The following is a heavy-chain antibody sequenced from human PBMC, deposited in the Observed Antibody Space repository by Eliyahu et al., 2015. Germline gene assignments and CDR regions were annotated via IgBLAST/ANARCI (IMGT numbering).Heavy chain of an antibody. V-gene: IGHV4-34*01. CDR3: ARIRAAAGHAGYYYYYMDV. D-gene: IGHD6-13*01. Sequence: QVQLQQWGAGLLKPSETLSLTCAVYGGSFSGYYWSXXRQPPGKGLEWIGEINHSGSTNYNPXLKSRVTISVDTSKNQFSLKLSSVTAADTAVYYCARIRAAAGHAGYYYYYMDVWGKGTTVTVSS. J-gene: IGHJ6*03. CDR2: INHSGST. CDR1: GGSFSGYY.